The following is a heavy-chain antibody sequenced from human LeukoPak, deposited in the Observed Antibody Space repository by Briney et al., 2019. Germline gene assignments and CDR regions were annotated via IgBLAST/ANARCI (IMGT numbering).Heavy chain of an antibody. D-gene: IGHD6-13*01. Sequence: SQTLSLTCTVSGGSMNNRDYYWSWIRQPPGKGLEWLGYIYYSGSTYYNPSLKSRITISEDTPKNQFSLKLSSVTAADTAVYYCARGPYSSSGGWFDPWGQGTLVTVSS. CDR3: ARGPYSSSGGWFDP. J-gene: IGHJ5*02. V-gene: IGHV4-30-4*01. CDR2: IYYSGST. CDR1: GGSMNNRDYY.